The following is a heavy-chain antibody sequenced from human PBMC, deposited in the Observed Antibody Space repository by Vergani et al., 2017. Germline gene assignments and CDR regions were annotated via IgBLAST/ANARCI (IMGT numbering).Heavy chain of an antibody. V-gene: IGHV3-23*01. D-gene: IGHD1-1*01. CDR1: GFTFSSYA. CDR3: AKGVERRSLNPKNWFDP. J-gene: IGHJ5*02. Sequence: EVQLLESGGGLVQPGGSLRLSCAASGFTFSSYAMSWVRQAPGKGLEWVSAISGSGGSTYYADSVKGRFTISRDKSKNTLYLQMNSLRAEDTAVYYCAKGVERRSLNPKNWFDPWGQGTLVTVSS. CDR2: ISGSGGST.